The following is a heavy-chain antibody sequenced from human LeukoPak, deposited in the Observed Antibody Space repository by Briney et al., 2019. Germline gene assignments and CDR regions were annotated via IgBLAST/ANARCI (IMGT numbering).Heavy chain of an antibody. CDR1: GGSFSGYY. V-gene: IGHV4-34*01. J-gene: IGHJ3*02. Sequence: SETLSLTCAVYGGSFSGYYWSWISQPPGKGLEWIGEINHSGSTNYNPSLKSRVTISVDTSKNQFSLKLSSVTAADTAVYYCASDYYDSSGHLAHDAFDIWGQGTMVTVSS. CDR3: ASDYYDSSGHLAHDAFDI. CDR2: INHSGST. D-gene: IGHD3-22*01.